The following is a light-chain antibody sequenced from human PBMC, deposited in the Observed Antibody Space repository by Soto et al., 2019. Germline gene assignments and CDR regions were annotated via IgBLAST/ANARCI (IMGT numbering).Light chain of an antibody. J-gene: IGLJ1*01. CDR1: SSDVGGYSY. Sequence: QSALTQPASVSGSPGQSIAISCTGTSSDVGGYSYVSWYQQQPGKAPKFVISDVSNRPSGVSDRFSGSKSGNTASLTISGLQTEYEADYYCASYTTSSTHVFGTGTKLTVL. CDR2: DVS. CDR3: ASYTTSSTHV. V-gene: IGLV2-14*01.